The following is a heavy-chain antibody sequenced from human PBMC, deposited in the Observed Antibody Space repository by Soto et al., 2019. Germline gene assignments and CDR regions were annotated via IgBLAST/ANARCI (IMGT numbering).Heavy chain of an antibody. D-gene: IGHD3-16*01. J-gene: IGHJ4*02. CDR2: ISSDGSTT. CDR1: GFTFSSYS. CDR3: AGGGGSLNPGFDL. V-gene: IGHV3-30*04. Sequence: PGGSLRLSCAASGFTFSSYSLHCVRQAPGKGLEWVAVISSDGSTTYYADSVKGRFTVSRDNSRNTLYLQMNSLRTDDTAVYYGAGGGGSLNPGFDLWGQGTLVTVSS.